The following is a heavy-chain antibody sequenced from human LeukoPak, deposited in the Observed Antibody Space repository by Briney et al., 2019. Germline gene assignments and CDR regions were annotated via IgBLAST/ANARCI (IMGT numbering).Heavy chain of an antibody. CDR3: ARESLLWDYYYYYMDV. V-gene: IGHV3-48*04. CDR2: ISSSGSTI. Sequence: PGGSLRLSCAASGFTFSSYGMSWVRQAPGKGLEWVSYISSSGSTIYYADSVKGRFTISRDNAKNSLYLQMNSLRAEDTAVYYCARESLLWDYYYYYMDVWGKGTTVTISS. D-gene: IGHD3-10*01. J-gene: IGHJ6*03. CDR1: GFTFSSYG.